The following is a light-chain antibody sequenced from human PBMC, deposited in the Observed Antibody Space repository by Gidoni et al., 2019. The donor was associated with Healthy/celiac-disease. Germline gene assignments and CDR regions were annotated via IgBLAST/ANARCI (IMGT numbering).Light chain of an antibody. CDR2: DAS. V-gene: IGKV3-11*01. CDR1: QSVSSY. CDR3: QQRSNWPPIT. J-gene: IGKJ5*01. Sequence: EIVLTQSPATLSLSPGERATLSCRASQSVSSYLAWYQQKPGQAPRLLIYDASNRATGIPARFSGSGSGTGFTLTISSLGPGDFASYYCQQRSNWPPITFGQGTRLEIK.